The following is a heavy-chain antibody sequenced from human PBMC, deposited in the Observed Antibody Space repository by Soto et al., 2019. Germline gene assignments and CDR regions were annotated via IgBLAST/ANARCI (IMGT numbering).Heavy chain of an antibody. CDR1: GGSISSGDYY. Sequence: QVQLQESGPGLVKPSQTLSLTCTVSGGSISSGDYYWSWIRQPPGKGLEGIGYIYYSVRTYYNSSLKSRVTISVEPSKDQFSLKLSSVTAADTAIDYCASEVQGDSRGYYHVDYWGQGTLVTVSS. V-gene: IGHV4-30-4*01. CDR2: IYYSVRT. D-gene: IGHD3-22*01. CDR3: ASEVQGDSRGYYHVDY. J-gene: IGHJ4*02.